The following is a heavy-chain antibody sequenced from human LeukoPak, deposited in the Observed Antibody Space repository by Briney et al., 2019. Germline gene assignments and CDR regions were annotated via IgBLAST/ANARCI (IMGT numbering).Heavy chain of an antibody. CDR2: IYYSGST. CDR1: GGSISTHY. Sequence: SETLSRTSTVSGGSISTHYWGWIRQPPGKGLEWIGYIYYSGSTNYNPSLKSRVTISVDTSKNQFSLKLSSVTAADTAVYYCARERDAFDIWGQGTLVTVSS. J-gene: IGHJ3*02. CDR3: ARERDAFDI. V-gene: IGHV4-59*11.